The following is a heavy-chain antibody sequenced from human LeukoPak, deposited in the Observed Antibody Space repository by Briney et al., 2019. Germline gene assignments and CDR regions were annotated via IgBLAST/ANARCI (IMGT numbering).Heavy chain of an antibody. D-gene: IGHD3-10*01. CDR3: ARAPPITRGPFDP. Sequence: ASVKVSCKASGYTFTGYYMHWVRQAPGQGLEWMGWINPNSGGTNYAQKFQGRVTMTRDTSISTAYMELSRLRSDDTAVYYCARAPPITRGPFDPWGQGTLVTVSS. CDR1: GYTFTGYY. J-gene: IGHJ5*02. V-gene: IGHV1-2*02. CDR2: INPNSGGT.